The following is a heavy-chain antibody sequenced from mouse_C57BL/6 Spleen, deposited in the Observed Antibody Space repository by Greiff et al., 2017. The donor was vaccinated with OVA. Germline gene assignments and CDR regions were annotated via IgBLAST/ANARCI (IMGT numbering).Heavy chain of an antibody. J-gene: IGHJ1*03. CDR2: INPNNGGT. V-gene: IGHV1-18*01. CDR1: GYTFTDYN. CDR3: ARPDWYFDV. Sequence: EVKLQESGPELVKPGASVKIPCKASGYTFTDYNMDWVKQSHGKSLEWIGDINPNNGGTIYNQKFKGKATLTVDKSSSTAYMELRSLTSEDTAVYYWARPDWYFDVWGTGTTVTVSS.